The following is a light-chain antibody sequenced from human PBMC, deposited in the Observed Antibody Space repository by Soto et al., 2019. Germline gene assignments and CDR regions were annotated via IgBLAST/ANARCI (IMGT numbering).Light chain of an antibody. CDR3: HSYDSSLSGYV. CDR2: ENN. J-gene: IGLJ1*01. V-gene: IGLV1-40*01. CDR1: SSNIGAGYE. Sequence: QSVLTQPPSVSEAPGQRVTISCTGSSSNIGAGYEAHWYQQVPGTAPKLLIYENNNRPSEVPDRFAGSKSRTTASLAITGLQAEDEDEYYCHSYDSSLSGYVLGTGTKVTVL.